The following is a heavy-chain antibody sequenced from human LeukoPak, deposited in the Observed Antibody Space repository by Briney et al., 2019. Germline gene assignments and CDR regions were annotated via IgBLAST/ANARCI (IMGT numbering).Heavy chain of an antibody. CDR1: GYTFTSYG. V-gene: IGHV1-18*01. J-gene: IGHJ4*02. CDR2: ISVYNGKT. CDR3: ARDRAAVAGAPFDY. Sequence: ASVKVSCKASGYTFTSYGISWVRQAPGQGLEWTGWISVYNGKTNYAQNPQGRVTMTTDTSTSTAYMELRSLRSDDTAVYYCARDRAAVAGAPFDYWGQGTLVTVSS. D-gene: IGHD6-19*01.